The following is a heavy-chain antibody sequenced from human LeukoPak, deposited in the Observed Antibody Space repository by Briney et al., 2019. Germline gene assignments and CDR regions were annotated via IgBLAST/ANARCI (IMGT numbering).Heavy chain of an antibody. CDR1: GFSVSTNY. Sequence: PGGSLRLSCAASGFSVSTNYMTWVRQAPGKGLEWVSLIDSGGGTDSADSVKGRFTISRDNSKNTLYLQMNSMRAEDTAVYYCARGDYYGSRGDYWGQGTLVTVSS. J-gene: IGHJ4*02. CDR2: IDSGGGT. CDR3: ARGDYYGSRGDY. V-gene: IGHV3-53*01. D-gene: IGHD3-10*01.